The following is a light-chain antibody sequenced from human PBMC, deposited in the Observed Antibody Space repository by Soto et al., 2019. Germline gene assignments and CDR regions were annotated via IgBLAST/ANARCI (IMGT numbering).Light chain of an antibody. CDR1: QSVSSN. V-gene: IGKV3-15*01. J-gene: IGKJ2*01. Sequence: EIVMTQSPATLSVSPGERATLSCRASQSVSSNLAWYQQKPGQAPRLLIYGASTRATGIPARFSSSGSGTEFTLTISSLQSEDFAVYYCQQYNNWPHTFGQGTKLEIK. CDR2: GAS. CDR3: QQYNNWPHT.